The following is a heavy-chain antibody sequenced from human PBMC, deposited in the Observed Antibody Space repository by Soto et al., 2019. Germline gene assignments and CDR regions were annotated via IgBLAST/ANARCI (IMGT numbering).Heavy chain of an antibody. CDR1: GFTFSTTG. CDR2: ISHDGGVK. D-gene: IGHD6-19*01. V-gene: IGHV3-30*18. Sequence: GGSLRLSCAASGFTFSTTGMHWVRQAPGKGLEWVAMISHDGGVKHYTDSVKGRFTISRDTSNNTVYLQMNSLRPKDTAMYHCAKDLYGAGWYNYFDPWGQGTLVTVSS. J-gene: IGHJ5*02. CDR3: AKDLYGAGWYNYFDP.